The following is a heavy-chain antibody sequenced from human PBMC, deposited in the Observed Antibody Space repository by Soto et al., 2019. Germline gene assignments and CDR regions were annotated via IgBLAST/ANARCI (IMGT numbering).Heavy chain of an antibody. Sequence: SQTLSLTCTVSGGSISSGDYYWSWIRQPPGKGLEWIGYIYYSGSTYYNPSLKSRVTISVDTSKNQFSLKLSSVTAADTAVYYCAGVRTFNNDLCIYTWGQGTLVTVAS. CDR3: AGVRTFNNDLCIYT. D-gene: IGHD3-3*01. CDR1: GGSISSGDYY. CDR2: IYYSGST. V-gene: IGHV4-30-4*01. J-gene: IGHJ5*01.